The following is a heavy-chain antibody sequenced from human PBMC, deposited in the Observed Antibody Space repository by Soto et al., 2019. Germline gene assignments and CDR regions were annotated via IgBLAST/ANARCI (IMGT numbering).Heavy chain of an antibody. D-gene: IGHD6-6*01. Sequence: GSSVKVSCKASGGTFSSYTISWVRQAPGQGLEWMGRIIPIPGIANYAQKFQGRVTITADKPTSTAYMELSSLRSEDTAVYYCASDPQYSSSSEVGYWGQGTLVTVSS. J-gene: IGHJ4*02. CDR1: GGTFSSYT. CDR2: IIPIPGIA. CDR3: ASDPQYSSSSEVGY. V-gene: IGHV1-69*02.